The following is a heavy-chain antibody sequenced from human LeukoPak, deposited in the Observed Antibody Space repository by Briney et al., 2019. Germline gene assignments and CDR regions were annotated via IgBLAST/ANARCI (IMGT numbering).Heavy chain of an antibody. V-gene: IGHV3-7*04. Sequence: GGSLRLSCAASGFTFSRFWMSWVRQAPGKGLEWVANIKQDGSEKYYVDSVKGRFTISRDNAKNSLYLQMNSLRAEDAAVFYCARDGTYTDYDPDFDIWGQGTLVTVSS. CDR1: GFTFSRFW. CDR3: ARDGTYTDYDPDFDI. J-gene: IGHJ4*02. CDR2: IKQDGSEK. D-gene: IGHD5-12*01.